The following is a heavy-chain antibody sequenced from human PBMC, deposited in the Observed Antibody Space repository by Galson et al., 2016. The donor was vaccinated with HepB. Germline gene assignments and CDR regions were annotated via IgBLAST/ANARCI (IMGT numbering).Heavy chain of an antibody. Sequence: SLRLSCAASGFPVSRDYMSWVRQAPGKGLEWVSVIYSDGITYYADPVEGRFTISRDNSKNTLYLRINSLRVEDTAIYYCARDPGISNGPDVWGQGTTVTVSS. CDR2: IYSDGIT. CDR3: ARDPGISNGPDV. CDR1: GFPVSRDY. J-gene: IGHJ6*02. D-gene: IGHD1-14*01. V-gene: IGHV3-66*01.